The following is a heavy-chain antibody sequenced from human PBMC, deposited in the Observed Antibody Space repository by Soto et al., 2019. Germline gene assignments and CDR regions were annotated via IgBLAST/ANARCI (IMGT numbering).Heavy chain of an antibody. Sequence: GGSLRLSCAASGFTFSSYGMHWVRQAPGKVLEWVAVIWYDGSNEYYADSVKGRFTISRDNSKNTLYLQMNSLRAEDTAVYYCARDDTIVVPARTTYYYYGMDVWGQGTTVTVSS. J-gene: IGHJ6*02. D-gene: IGHD2-2*01. CDR1: GFTFSSYG. CDR2: IWYDGSNE. V-gene: IGHV3-33*01. CDR3: ARDDTIVVPARTTYYYYGMDV.